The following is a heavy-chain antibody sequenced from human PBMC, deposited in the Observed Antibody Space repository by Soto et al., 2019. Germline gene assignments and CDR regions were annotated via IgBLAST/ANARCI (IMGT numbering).Heavy chain of an antibody. Sequence: GGSLRLSCAASGFTVSSNYMSWVRQAPGKGLEWVSVIYSGGSTYYADSVKGRFTISRDNSKNTLYLQMNSLRAEDTAVYYCAYSSSWYDYYYYGMDVWGQGTTVTVSS. V-gene: IGHV3-66*01. CDR2: IYSGGST. CDR3: AYSSSWYDYYYYGMDV. J-gene: IGHJ6*02. CDR1: GFTVSSNY. D-gene: IGHD6-13*01.